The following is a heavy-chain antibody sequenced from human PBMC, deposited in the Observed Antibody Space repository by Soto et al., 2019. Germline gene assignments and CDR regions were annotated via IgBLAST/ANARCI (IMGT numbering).Heavy chain of an antibody. CDR3: ARGRYWDY. V-gene: IGHV1-18*01. Sequence: QVNLVQSGAEVRKPGASVKVSCKGSGYTFTCYGIAWVRQAPGQGLEWMGWISAHNDNTNYAQKVQGRVTVTRDTSTSTAYMELRNLRSDDTAVYYCARGRYWDYWGQGALVTVSS. D-gene: IGHD2-8*02. CDR1: GYTFTCYG. J-gene: IGHJ4*02. CDR2: ISAHNDNT.